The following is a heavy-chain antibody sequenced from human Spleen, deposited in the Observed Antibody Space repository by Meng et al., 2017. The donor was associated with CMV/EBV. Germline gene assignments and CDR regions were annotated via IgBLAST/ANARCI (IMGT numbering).Heavy chain of an antibody. D-gene: IGHD3-16*02. V-gene: IGHV3-23*01. CDR3: TQGDHDSVWGTYRPPLYFAS. CDR2: ISGSGSNT. CDR1: YG. Sequence: YGMSWVRQAPGKGLEWVSAISGSGSNTFGADSVKGRFTISRDNSKSMLYLQMNSLRGEDTAAYYCTQGDHDSVWGTYRPPLYFASWGQGALVTVSS. J-gene: IGHJ4*02.